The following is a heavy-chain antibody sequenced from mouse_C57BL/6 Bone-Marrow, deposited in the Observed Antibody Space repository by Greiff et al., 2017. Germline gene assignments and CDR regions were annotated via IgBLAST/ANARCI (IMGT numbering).Heavy chain of an antibody. J-gene: IGHJ2*01. CDR2: IYPGDGDT. Sequence: VQLQQSGASVKISCKASGYAFSSYWMNWVKQRPGKGLEWIGQIYPGDGDTNYNGKFKGKATLTADKSSSTAYMQLSSLTSEDSAVYFCARTDSNYWGQGTTLTVSS. CDR1: GYAFSSYW. D-gene: IGHD2-5*01. V-gene: IGHV1-80*01. CDR3: ARTDSNY.